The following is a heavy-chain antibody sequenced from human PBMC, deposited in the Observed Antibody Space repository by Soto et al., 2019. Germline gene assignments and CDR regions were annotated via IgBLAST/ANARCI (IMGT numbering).Heavy chain of an antibody. D-gene: IGHD2-21*02. Sequence: SETLSLTCTVSGGSTSNGGYYWSWIRQHPGKGLEWIGYMYNTGSTVYNPSFKSRVTISVDTSKNQFSLKLNSVTAADTAVYYCARDLWGYCGTDCYPLDVWGQGTTVTVSS. V-gene: IGHV4-61*08. CDR3: ARDLWGYCGTDCYPLDV. J-gene: IGHJ6*02. CDR2: MYNTGST. CDR1: GGSTSNGGYY.